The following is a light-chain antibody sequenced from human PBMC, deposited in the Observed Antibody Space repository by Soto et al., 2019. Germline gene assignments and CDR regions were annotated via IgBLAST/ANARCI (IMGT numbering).Light chain of an antibody. CDR3: QQRSNWPPLYI. V-gene: IGKV3-11*01. CDR1: QSVSRY. CDR2: DAS. J-gene: IGKJ2*01. Sequence: EIVLTQSPATLSLSPGERATLSCRASQSVSRYLAWYQQKPGQAPRLLIYDASNRATGIPARFSGSGSGTDFTLTISSLEPEDFAVYYCQQRSNWPPLYIFGQGTKLEIK.